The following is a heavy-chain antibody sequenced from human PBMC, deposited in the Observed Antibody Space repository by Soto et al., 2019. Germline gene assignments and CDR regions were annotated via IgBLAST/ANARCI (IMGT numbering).Heavy chain of an antibody. J-gene: IGHJ4*02. V-gene: IGHV3-30*18. D-gene: IGHD7-27*01. CDR2: ISYDGSNK. Sequence: GGSLRLSCAASGFTFSSYGMHWVRQAPGKGLEWVAVISYDGSNKYYADSVKGRFTISRDNSKNTLYLQMNSLRAEDTAVYYCAKSLGYFDYWGQGTLVTVSS. CDR3: AKSLGYFDY. CDR1: GFTFSSYG.